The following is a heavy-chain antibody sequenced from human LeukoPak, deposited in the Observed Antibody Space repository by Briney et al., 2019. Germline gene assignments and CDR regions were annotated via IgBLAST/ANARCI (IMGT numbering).Heavy chain of an antibody. CDR1: GGSISSSAYY. Sequence: PSETLSLTCTVSGGSISSSAYYWGWIRQPPGKGLEWIGSIHYSGRTYYNPSLKSRVTISVDRSKDQFSLKVTSVTAADTAVYHCARGSPYEHWGQGTLVTVSS. CDR2: IHYSGRT. V-gene: IGHV4-39*01. D-gene: IGHD3-3*01. J-gene: IGHJ4*02. CDR3: ARGSPYEH.